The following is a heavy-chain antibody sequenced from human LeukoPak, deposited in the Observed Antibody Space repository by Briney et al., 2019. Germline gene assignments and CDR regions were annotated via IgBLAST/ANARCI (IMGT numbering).Heavy chain of an antibody. J-gene: IGHJ5*01. CDR1: GFTFSSYA. CDR2: ISYDGSNK. D-gene: IGHD3-10*01. V-gene: IGHV3-30-3*01. CDR3: AREGYYGSAALYS. Sequence: GGSLRLSCAASGFTFSSYAMDWVRQAPGKGLEGVAVISYDGSNKYYGDSVKGRFTISRDNSKNTLYLQMNSLRAEDTAVYYCAREGYYGSAALYSWGHGTLVTVSS.